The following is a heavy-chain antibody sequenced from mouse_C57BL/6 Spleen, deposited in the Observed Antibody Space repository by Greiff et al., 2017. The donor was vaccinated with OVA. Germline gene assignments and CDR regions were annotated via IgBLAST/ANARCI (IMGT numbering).Heavy chain of an antibody. CDR3: ARKSQIYGSSFYFDY. V-gene: IGHV5-17*01. D-gene: IGHD1-1*01. Sequence: EVKLVESGGGLVKPGGSLKLSCAASGFTFSDYGMHWVRQAPEKGLEWVAYISSGSSTIYYADTVKGRFTISRDNAKNTLFLQMTSLRSEDTAMYYCARKSQIYGSSFYFDYWGQGTTLTVSS. J-gene: IGHJ2*01. CDR1: GFTFSDYG. CDR2: ISSGSSTI.